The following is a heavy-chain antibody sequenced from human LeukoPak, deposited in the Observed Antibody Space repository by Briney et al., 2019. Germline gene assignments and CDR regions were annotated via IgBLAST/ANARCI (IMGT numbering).Heavy chain of an antibody. D-gene: IGHD6-6*01. Sequence: ASVKVSCKASGYTFTSYGISWVRQAPGQRLEWMGWISAYNGNTNYAQKLQGRVTMTTDTSTSTAYMELRSLRSDDTAVYYCARDPRIAARGRRFDYWGQGTLVTVSS. J-gene: IGHJ4*02. CDR2: ISAYNGNT. CDR3: ARDPRIAARGRRFDY. V-gene: IGHV1-18*01. CDR1: GYTFTSYG.